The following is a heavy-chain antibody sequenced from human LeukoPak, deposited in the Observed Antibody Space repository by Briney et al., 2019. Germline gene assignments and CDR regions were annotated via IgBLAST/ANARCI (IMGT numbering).Heavy chain of an antibody. CDR3: TKDQTKRDNNWFDP. CDR1: GFTFSDSY. J-gene: IGHJ5*02. Sequence: PGGSLRLSCAASGFTFSDSYMTWVRQAPGKGVEWVAYISGSGHDINYSDSVKGRFTISRDNSKNTLYLQMNSLRAEDTAVYYCTKDQTKRDNNWFDPWGQGTLVTVSS. CDR2: ISGSGHDI. V-gene: IGHV3-11*06. D-gene: IGHD1-1*01.